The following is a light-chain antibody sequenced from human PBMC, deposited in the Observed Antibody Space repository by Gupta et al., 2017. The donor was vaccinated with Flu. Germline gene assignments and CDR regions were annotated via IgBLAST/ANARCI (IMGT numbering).Light chain of an antibody. J-gene: IGKJ1*01. Sequence: GDSVTITCRASQNVNSWLAWFQQKPGKAPKLLIYKASSLEGGVPSRFSGSGSRADFTLTINSLQPDDFGTFYCQQYDTYPWTFGQGTKVEIK. V-gene: IGKV1-5*03. CDR3: QQYDTYPWT. CDR1: QNVNSW. CDR2: KAS.